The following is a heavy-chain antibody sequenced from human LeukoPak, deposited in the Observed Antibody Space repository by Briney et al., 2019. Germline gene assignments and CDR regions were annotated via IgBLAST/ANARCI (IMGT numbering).Heavy chain of an antibody. CDR1: GFTFSSYG. Sequence: GGSLRLSCAASGFTFSSYGMHWVRQAPGKGLEWVAVIWYDGSNKYYADSVKGRSTISRDNSKNTLYLQMNSLRAEDTAVYYCASGPYCRGGTCYLPFDYWGQGTLVTVSS. CDR3: ASGPYCRGGTCYLPFDY. CDR2: IWYDGSNK. J-gene: IGHJ4*02. D-gene: IGHD2-15*01. V-gene: IGHV3-33*01.